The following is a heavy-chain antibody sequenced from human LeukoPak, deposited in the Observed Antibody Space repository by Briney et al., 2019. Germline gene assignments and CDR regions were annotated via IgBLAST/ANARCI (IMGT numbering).Heavy chain of an antibody. Sequence: GGSLRLSCAASGFTFSSYEMSWVRQAPGKGLEWVSYISSSGSTIYYADSVKGRFTISRDNAKTSLYLQMNSLRAEDTAVYYCARDHDEQHIYYYYGMDVWGKGTTVTVSS. CDR1: GFTFSSYE. J-gene: IGHJ6*04. CDR3: ARDHDEQHIYYYYGMDV. CDR2: ISSSGSTI. D-gene: IGHD6-13*01. V-gene: IGHV3-48*03.